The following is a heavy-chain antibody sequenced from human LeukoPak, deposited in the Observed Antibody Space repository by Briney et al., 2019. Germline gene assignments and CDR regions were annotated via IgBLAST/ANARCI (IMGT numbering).Heavy chain of an antibody. J-gene: IGHJ6*02. CDR1: GFTFSSYA. D-gene: IGHD3-22*01. CDR2: ISGSGGST. CDR3: AREDYYDSSGYYFGYYYGMDV. Sequence: PGGSLRLSCAASGFTFSSYAMSWVRQAPGKGLEWVSAISGSGGSTYYADSVKGRFTISRDNAKNSLYLQMNSLRAEDTAVYYCAREDYYDSSGYYFGYYYGMDVWGQGTTVTVSS. V-gene: IGHV3-23*01.